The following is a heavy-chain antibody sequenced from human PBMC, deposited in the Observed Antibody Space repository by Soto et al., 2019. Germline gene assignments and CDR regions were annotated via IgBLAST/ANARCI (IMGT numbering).Heavy chain of an antibody. V-gene: IGHV4-30-2*01. CDR2: IYDSGST. CDR1: GDSISRGGYS. CDR3: ARGSSSYYDYGMDV. J-gene: IGHJ6*02. D-gene: IGHD6-6*01. Sequence: SETLSLTCAVSGDSISRGGYSWTWIRQPPGKALEWIGNIYDSGSTSYNPSLKSRITISVDTSKNQFSLRLTSVTAADTAVYFCARGSSSYYDYGMDVWGQGTTVTVSS.